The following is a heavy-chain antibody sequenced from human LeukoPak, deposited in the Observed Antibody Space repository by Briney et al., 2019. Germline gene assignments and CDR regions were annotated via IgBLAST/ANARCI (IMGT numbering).Heavy chain of an antibody. J-gene: IGHJ6*03. CDR2: IYTSGST. Sequence: SETLSLTCTVSGDSISSYYWSWIRQPAGKGLEWIGRIYTSGSTNYNPSLKSRVTMSVDTSKNQFSLKLSSVTAADTAVHYCARVRHDVRGSGDYYYYMDVWGKGTTVTVSS. CDR1: GDSISSYY. CDR3: ARVRHDVRGSGDYYYYMDV. V-gene: IGHV4-4*07. D-gene: IGHD3-10*01.